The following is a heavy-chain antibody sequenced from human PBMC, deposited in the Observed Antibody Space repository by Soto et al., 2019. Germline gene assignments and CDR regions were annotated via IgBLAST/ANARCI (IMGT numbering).Heavy chain of an antibody. V-gene: IGHV1-46*01. Sequence: ASLKVSCKASGYTFTSYYMHWVRQAPGQGLEWMGIINPSGGSTSYAQKFQGRVTMTRNTSISTAYMELSSLRSEDTAVYYCARVEDEDYYYYMDVWGKGTTVTVSS. J-gene: IGHJ6*03. CDR3: ARVEDEDYYYYMDV. CDR2: INPSGGST. CDR1: GYTFTSYY.